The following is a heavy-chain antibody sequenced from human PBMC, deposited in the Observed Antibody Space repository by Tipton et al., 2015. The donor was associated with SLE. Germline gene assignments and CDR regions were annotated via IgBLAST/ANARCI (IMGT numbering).Heavy chain of an antibody. V-gene: IGHV1-2*02. D-gene: IGHD5-18*01. Sequence: QLVQSGAEVKKPGASVKVSCKTSGYRFTGYYIHWVRQAPGQGLEWVGWINPHSGGTDYAQKFQGRVTVTGDTSISTVYMELTRLRSDDTAVYYCARDGEGQLWWFDSWGQGTLVTVSS. CDR2: INPHSGGT. CDR1: GYRFTGYY. J-gene: IGHJ5*01. CDR3: ARDGEGQLWWFDS.